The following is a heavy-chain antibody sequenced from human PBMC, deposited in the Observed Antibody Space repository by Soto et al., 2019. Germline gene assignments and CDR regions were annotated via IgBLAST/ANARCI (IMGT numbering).Heavy chain of an antibody. CDR3: ARNSFLRSILSTTNDCWSGTINLFDY. Sequence: QVQLVQSGAEVKKPGSSVKVSCKASGGTFSSYAISWVRQAPGQGLEWMGGIIPIFGTANYAQKFQGRVTITADQSTSTAYMELSSLRSEDTAVYYCARNSFLRSILSTTNDCWSGTINLFDYWGQGTLVTVSS. D-gene: IGHD3-3*01. CDR2: IIPIFGTA. CDR1: GGTFSSYA. J-gene: IGHJ4*02. V-gene: IGHV1-69*01.